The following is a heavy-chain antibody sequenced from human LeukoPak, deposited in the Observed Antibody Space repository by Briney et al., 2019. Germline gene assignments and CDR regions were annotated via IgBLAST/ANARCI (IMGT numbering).Heavy chain of an antibody. V-gene: IGHV1-69*13. CDR1: GGTFSSYA. J-gene: IGHJ3*01. CDR3: AKGGLSASSALLAFDV. Sequence: SVKVSCKASGGTFSSYAISWVRQAPGQGLEWMGGIIPIFGTANYAQKFQGRVTITADESTSTAYMELSSLRAEDTAVYYCAKGGLSASSALLAFDVWGQGTMVTVSS. D-gene: IGHD2-2*01. CDR2: IIPIFGTA.